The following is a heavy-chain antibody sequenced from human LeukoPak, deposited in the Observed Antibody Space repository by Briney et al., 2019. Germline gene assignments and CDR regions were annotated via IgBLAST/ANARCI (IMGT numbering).Heavy chain of an antibody. J-gene: IGHJ4*02. V-gene: IGHV3-48*03. CDR3: ARVGVYSSSWPVSDY. CDR1: GFTFSSYE. CDR2: ISSSGSTI. D-gene: IGHD6-13*01. Sequence: GGSLRLSCAASGFTFSSYEMNWVGQAPGQGLEWVSYISSSGSTIYYADSVKGRFTISRDKAKNSLYLQMNSLRAEDTAVYYCARVGVYSSSWPVSDYWGQGTLVTVSS.